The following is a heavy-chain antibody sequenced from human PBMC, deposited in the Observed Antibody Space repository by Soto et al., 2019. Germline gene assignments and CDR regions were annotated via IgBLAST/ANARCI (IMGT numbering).Heavy chain of an antibody. J-gene: IGHJ6*02. Sequence: GGSLRLSCVASGLPVAGSYMAWVRQAPGKGLEWASVIYNDGTTYYSQSVEGRFTISRDTSKNTLYLQMDRLRDEDTAVYYCVRPLPSGQTHARDVWGPAPTVTVSS. V-gene: IGHV3-53*01. CDR1: GLPVAGSY. CDR2: IYNDGTT. D-gene: IGHD3-10*01. CDR3: VRPLPSGQTHARDV.